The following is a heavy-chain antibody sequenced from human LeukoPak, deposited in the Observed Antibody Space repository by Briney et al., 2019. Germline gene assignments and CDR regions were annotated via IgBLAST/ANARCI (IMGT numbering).Heavy chain of an antibody. V-gene: IGHV4-4*08. CDR2: IYTSGST. CDR1: GFTVSSNY. D-gene: IGHD2-21*02. Sequence: MSGGSLRLSCAASGFTVSSNYMSWIRQPPGKGLEWIGRIYTSGSTNYNPSLKSRVTISVDTSKNQFSLKLSSVTAADTAVYYCARERVWRYCGGDSCGWFDPWGQGTLVTVSS. CDR3: ARERVWRYCGGDSCGWFDP. J-gene: IGHJ5*02.